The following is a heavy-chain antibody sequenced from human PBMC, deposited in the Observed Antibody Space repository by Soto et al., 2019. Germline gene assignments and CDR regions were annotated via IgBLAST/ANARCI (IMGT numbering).Heavy chain of an antibody. D-gene: IGHD3-16*01. V-gene: IGHV1-69*18. Sequence: QVQLVQSGAELKKPGSSVKVSCSASGVTFSSYAFTWVRQAPGQGLEWMGNIIPVFRTSNYAQGFQGRLTISADESTNTIYMELSSLRSEDTAVYLCAKDGSWDGGGGESWGQGPLVIVSS. CDR2: IIPVFRTS. CDR1: GVTFSSYA. CDR3: AKDGSWDGGGGES. J-gene: IGHJ4*02.